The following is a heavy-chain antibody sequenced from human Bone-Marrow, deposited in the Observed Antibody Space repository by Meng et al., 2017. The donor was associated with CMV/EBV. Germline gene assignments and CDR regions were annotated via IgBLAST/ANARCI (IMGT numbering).Heavy chain of an antibody. V-gene: IGHV3-13*01. D-gene: IGHD2-21*01. J-gene: IGHJ2*01. CDR1: TFSSYD. CDR2: IGVAGDT. Sequence: TFSSYDFPWVRQAPGEGLEWVSAIGVAGDTYYRDSLRGRFTISRENAKSSLYLQMNSLRDGDTAVYFCAREYCGHDARCPGGWYYDLWGRGTLVTVSS. CDR3: AREYCGHDARCPGGWYYDL.